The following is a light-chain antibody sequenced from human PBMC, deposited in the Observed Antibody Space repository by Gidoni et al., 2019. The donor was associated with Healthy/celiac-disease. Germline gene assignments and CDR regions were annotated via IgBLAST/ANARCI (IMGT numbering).Light chain of an antibody. V-gene: IGKV4-1*01. Sequence: DIVMTQSPDSLAVSLGEGATINGKSSQSVLYSSNNKNYLAWYQQKPGQPPKLLIYWASTRESGVPDRFSGSGSGTDFTLTISSLQAEAVAVYYCQQYYSTPRTFGQGTKLEIK. J-gene: IGKJ2*01. CDR2: WAS. CDR3: QQYYSTPRT. CDR1: QSVLYSSNNKNY.